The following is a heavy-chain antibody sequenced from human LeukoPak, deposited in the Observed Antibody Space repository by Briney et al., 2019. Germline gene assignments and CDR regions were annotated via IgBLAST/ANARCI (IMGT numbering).Heavy chain of an antibody. CDR3: ARAYYDFWSGSYTNDY. Sequence: GASVKVSCKAFGYTFTSNYMHWVRQAPGQGPEWMGVISPSGGSTTYAQKFQGRVTLTRDMSTSTDYLELSSLRSEDTAVYYCARAYYDFWSGSYTNDYWGQGTLVTVSS. J-gene: IGHJ4*02. CDR2: ISPSGGST. D-gene: IGHD3-3*01. V-gene: IGHV1-46*01. CDR1: GYTFTSNY.